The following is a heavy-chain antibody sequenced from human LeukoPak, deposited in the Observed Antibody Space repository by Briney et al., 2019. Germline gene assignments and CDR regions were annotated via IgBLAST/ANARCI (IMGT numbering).Heavy chain of an antibody. J-gene: IGHJ4*02. CDR1: GGPISRYY. CDR2: FYYSGST. V-gene: IGHV4-59*01. D-gene: IGHD6-13*01. CDR3: AGSPGSSSWDKFDY. Sequence: SETLSLTCTLSGGPISRYYWRWIRQPPGKALEWIGYFYYSGSTNYNPALKSRLTIAVDTSKNQFSLKLSSVTAAGTAVYYCAGSPGSSSWDKFDYWGQGTLLTVSS.